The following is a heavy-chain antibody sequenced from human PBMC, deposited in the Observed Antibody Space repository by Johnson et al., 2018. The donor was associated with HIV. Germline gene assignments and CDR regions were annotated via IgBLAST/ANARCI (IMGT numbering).Heavy chain of an antibody. Sequence: VQLVESGGGLIQPGGSLRLSCAASGFTVSSNYMSWVRQAPGKGLEWVSVIYSGGSTYYADSVKGRFTISRDNSKNTLYLQMNSLRAEDTAVYYCARDKYCSGGSCYLDAFDIWGQGTMVTVSS. J-gene: IGHJ3*02. D-gene: IGHD2-15*01. CDR2: IYSGGST. CDR3: ARDKYCSGGSCYLDAFDI. CDR1: GFTVSSNY. V-gene: IGHV3-53*01.